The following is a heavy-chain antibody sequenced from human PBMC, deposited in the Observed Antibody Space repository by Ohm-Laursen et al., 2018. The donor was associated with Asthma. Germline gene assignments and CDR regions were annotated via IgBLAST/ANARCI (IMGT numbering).Heavy chain of an antibody. CDR3: AKDVLGFVAAAQD. V-gene: IGHV3-30*18. D-gene: IGHD6-13*01. CDR1: GFTFNSYG. J-gene: IGHJ4*02. Sequence: SLRLSCAATGFTFNSYGIHWVRQAPGKGLEWVAVISFDGSNKYYADSVKGRFTISRDNSKNTLYLQMNSLRAEDTAIYYCAKDVLGFVAAAQDWGQGTLVTVSS. CDR2: ISFDGSNK.